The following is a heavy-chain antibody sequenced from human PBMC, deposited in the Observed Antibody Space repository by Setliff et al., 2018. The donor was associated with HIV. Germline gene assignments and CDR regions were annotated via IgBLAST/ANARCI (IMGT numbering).Heavy chain of an antibody. D-gene: IGHD3-22*01. CDR2: INHSGST. V-gene: IGHV4-34*01. CDR1: GGSFSGYY. J-gene: IGHJ5*02. CDR3: GGSYFYDSSGFYSNNWFDP. Sequence: SETLSLTCAVYGGSFSGYYWSWIRQPPGKGLEWIGEINHSGSTNYNPSLKSRVTISVDTSKNQFSLKLSSVTAADTAVYYCGGSYFYDSSGFYSNNWFDPWGQGTLVTVSS.